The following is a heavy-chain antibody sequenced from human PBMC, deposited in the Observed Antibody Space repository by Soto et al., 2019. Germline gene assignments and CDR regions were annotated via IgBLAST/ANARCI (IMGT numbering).Heavy chain of an antibody. D-gene: IGHD3-22*01. CDR2: IIPIFGTA. CDR1: GGTFSSYA. J-gene: IGHJ4*02. V-gene: IGHV1-69*01. CDR3: ARENSRDYYDSSGYSELGFFLDY. Sequence: QVQLVQSGAEVKKPGSSVKVSCKASGGTFSSYAISWVRQAPGQGLAWMGGIIPIFGTANYAQKFQGRVTITADESTSTAYMELSSLRSEDKAVYYCARENSRDYYDSSGYSELGFFLDYWGQGTLVTVSS.